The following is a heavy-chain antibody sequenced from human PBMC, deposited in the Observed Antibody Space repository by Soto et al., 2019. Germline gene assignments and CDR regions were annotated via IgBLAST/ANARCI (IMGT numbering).Heavy chain of an antibody. J-gene: IGHJ6*02. D-gene: IGHD2-8*01. CDR3: ARDIESVTAKHFFYYYAMGV. Sequence: RASVKVSCKASGFTFSNYGLNWVRQAPGQGLEWMGWVSANNGHTNYAQNLQGRVSMTTDTSTSTAYMELRGLTFDDTAVYYCARDIESVTAKHFFYYYAMGVWGQGTTVTVSS. CDR2: VSANNGHT. CDR1: GFTFSNYG. V-gene: IGHV1-18*01.